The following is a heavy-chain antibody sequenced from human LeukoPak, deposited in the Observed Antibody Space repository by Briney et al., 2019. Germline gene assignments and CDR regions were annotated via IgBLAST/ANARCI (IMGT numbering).Heavy chain of an antibody. J-gene: IGHJ4*02. CDR3: ARKPFGIVGAPIDY. CDR1: GYTFTGYY. V-gene: IGHV1-2*06. D-gene: IGHD1-26*01. CDR2: INPNGGGT. Sequence: GASVKVSCKASGYTFTGYYMHWVRQAPGQGLEWMGRINPNGGGTNYAQKFQGRVTMTRDTSISTAYMELSRLRSDDTAVYYCARKPFGIVGAPIDYWGQGTLVTVSS.